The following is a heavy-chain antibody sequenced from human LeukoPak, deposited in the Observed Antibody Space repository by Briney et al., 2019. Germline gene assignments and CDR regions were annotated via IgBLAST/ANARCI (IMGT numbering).Heavy chain of an antibody. V-gene: IGHV1-69*13. J-gene: IGHJ4*02. D-gene: IGHD3-22*01. CDR1: GGTFSSYA. Sequence: SVKVSCKASGGTFSSYAISWVRQATGQGLEWMGGIIPIFGTAKYAQKFQGRDTITGDESTSTAYMELSSLRSEDTAVYYCARDSNYYDSSGNSTHYFDYWGQGTL. CDR2: IIPIFGTA. CDR3: ARDSNYYDSSGNSTHYFDY.